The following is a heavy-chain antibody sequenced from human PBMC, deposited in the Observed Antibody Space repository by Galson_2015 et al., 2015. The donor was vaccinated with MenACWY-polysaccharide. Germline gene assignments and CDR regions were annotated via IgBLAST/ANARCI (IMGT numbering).Heavy chain of an antibody. CDR2: ILYDGSNK. Sequence: SLRLSCAASGFTFSTFSMHWVRQAPGKGLEWVAVILYDGSNKYYADSVKGRFTISGDTSKNTLYLEMNSLRSEDTAVYYCARSRKIVHSSSYLPGMDVWGQGTTVPVSS. D-gene: IGHD6-6*01. CDR1: GFTFSTFS. CDR3: ARSRKIVHSSSYLPGMDV. J-gene: IGHJ6*02. V-gene: IGHV3-30-3*01.